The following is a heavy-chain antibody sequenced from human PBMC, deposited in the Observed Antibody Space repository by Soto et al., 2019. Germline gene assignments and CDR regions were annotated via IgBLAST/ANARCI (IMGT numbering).Heavy chain of an antibody. Sequence: PGESLKISCKGSGYSFTSYWIGWVRQMPGKVLEWMGIIYPGDSDTRYSPSFQGQVTISADKSISTAYLQWSSLKASDTAMYYCARPSPYDSSGYYLIDYWGQGXLVTVYS. CDR2: IYPGDSDT. CDR1: GYSFTSYW. CDR3: ARPSPYDSSGYYLIDY. J-gene: IGHJ4*02. D-gene: IGHD3-22*01. V-gene: IGHV5-51*01.